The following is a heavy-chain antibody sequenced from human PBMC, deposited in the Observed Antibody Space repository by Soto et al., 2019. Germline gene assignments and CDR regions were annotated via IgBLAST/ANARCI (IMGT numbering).Heavy chain of an antibody. CDR3: ARDRCPNSVCYAPSDY. J-gene: IGHJ4*02. CDR2: ISPNGAST. D-gene: IGHD2-8*01. V-gene: IGHV3-64*01. CDR1: GFTFNTYA. Sequence: EVQLVESGGGLVQPRGSLRLSCAASGFTFNTYAMHWVRQAPGKGLEFVSAISPNGASTYYANTVKGRFTISRDNSKNTLYLQMGSLTTDDVAVYYCARDRCPNSVCYAPSDYWGQGTLVTVSS.